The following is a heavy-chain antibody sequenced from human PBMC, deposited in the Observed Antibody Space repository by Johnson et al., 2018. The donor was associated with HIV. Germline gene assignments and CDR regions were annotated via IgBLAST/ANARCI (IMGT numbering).Heavy chain of an antibody. CDR3: ASEAKHHVGANRVSSFDI. CDR1: GFTVSSNY. Sequence: VQLVESGGGLIQPGGSLRLSCAASGFTVSSNYMSWVRQTPGKGLEWVAGINWNGGSTGYADSVKGRFTISRDNAKKSLCLQMNTLRAEDTALYYCASEAKHHVGANRVSSFDIWGQGTMVTVSA. CDR2: INWNGGST. J-gene: IGHJ3*02. V-gene: IGHV3-20*04. D-gene: IGHD1-26*01.